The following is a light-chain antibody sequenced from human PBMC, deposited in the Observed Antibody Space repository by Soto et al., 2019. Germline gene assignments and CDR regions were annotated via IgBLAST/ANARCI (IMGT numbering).Light chain of an antibody. CDR3: QVWDSSSEQYV. V-gene: IGLV3-21*02. CDR2: DDG. J-gene: IGLJ1*01. CDR1: NIGSKS. Sequence: ELTQPPSVSVAPGQTARITREENNIGSKSVHWYQQRPGQAPVVVVYDDGDRPSGIPERFSGSNSGNTATLTISRVEDGDEADYYCQVWDSSSEQYVFGTGTKVTVL.